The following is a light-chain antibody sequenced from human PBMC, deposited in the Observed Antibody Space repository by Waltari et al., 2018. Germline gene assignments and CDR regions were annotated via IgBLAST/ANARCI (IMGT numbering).Light chain of an antibody. CDR3: NSRDSSGNHLV. J-gene: IGLJ2*01. Sequence: SSELTQDPAVSVALGQTVRITCQGDSLRSYYASWYQQKPGQAPVLFIYGKNNRPSGIPDRFSGSSSGNTASLTSTGAQAEDEADYYCNSRDSSGNHLVFGGGTKLTVL. V-gene: IGLV3-19*01. CDR1: SLRSYY. CDR2: GKN.